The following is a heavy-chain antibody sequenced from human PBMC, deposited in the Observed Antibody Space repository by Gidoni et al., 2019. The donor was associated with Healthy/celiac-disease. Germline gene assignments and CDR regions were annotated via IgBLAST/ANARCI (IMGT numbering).Heavy chain of an antibody. CDR2: INPNSGGT. J-gene: IGHJ6*02. D-gene: IGHD6-6*01. CDR1: GYTFTGYY. V-gene: IGHV1-2*04. CDR3: ARDIFEYSSSSGPYYYGMDV. Sequence: QVQLVQSGAEVKKPGASVKVSCKASGYTFTGYYMNWVRPAPGQGLAWMGWINPNSGGTNYAQKFQGWVTMTRDTSISTAYMELSRLRSDDTAVYYCARDIFEYSSSSGPYYYGMDVWGQGTTVTVSS.